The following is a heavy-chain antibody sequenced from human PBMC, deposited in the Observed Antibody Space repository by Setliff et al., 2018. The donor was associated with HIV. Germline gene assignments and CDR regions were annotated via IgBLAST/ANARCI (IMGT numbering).Heavy chain of an antibody. D-gene: IGHD1-26*01. Sequence: TSETLSLTCTVSGGSISSSDYYWGWIRQPPGKGLEWVAIIHQSGTAHKRPSLKSRVTISIDTSENLFSLKLSGVTAADTAIYYCARQVGEGKWYLDSWGHGTLVTVSS. CDR3: ARQVGEGKWYLDS. J-gene: IGHJ4*01. V-gene: IGHV4-39*01. CDR2: IHQSGTA. CDR1: GGSISSSDYY.